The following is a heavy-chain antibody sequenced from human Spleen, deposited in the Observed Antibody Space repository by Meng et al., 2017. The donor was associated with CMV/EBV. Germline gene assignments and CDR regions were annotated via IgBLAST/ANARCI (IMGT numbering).Heavy chain of an antibody. Sequence: TVSGGSVSTCSYYWSWIRQPPGKGLEWIGYIYSSGSTNYNPSLKTRVTMSLDTSKSQFSLKLSSVTAADTAVYYCAREQRGGGWFDPWGQGTLVTVSS. CDR3: AREQRGGGWFDP. CDR1: GGSVSTCSYY. D-gene: IGHD4-23*01. CDR2: IYSSGST. J-gene: IGHJ5*02. V-gene: IGHV4-61*01.